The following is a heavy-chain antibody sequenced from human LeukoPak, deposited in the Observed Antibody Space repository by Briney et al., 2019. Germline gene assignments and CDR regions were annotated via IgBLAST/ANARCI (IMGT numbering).Heavy chain of an antibody. CDR3: ARDKNSGECVSNSCYGVWPLDI. CDR1: GGTFSMNA. J-gene: IGHJ3*02. CDR2: IIPMSETP. Sequence: ASVKVSCKASGGTFSMNAITWVRQAPGQWLEWMGGIIPMSETPKYTQKFQGRVTIATDESTNTAYMELSSLRSEDTAVYYCARDKNSGECVSNSCYGVWPLDIWGQGTMVTVSS. D-gene: IGHD2-2*01. V-gene: IGHV1-69*05.